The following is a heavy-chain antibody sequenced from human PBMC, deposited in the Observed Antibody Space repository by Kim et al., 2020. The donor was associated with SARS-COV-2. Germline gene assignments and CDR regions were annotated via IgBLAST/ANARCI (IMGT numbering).Heavy chain of an antibody. CDR2: LYNSGST. CDR3: ARGGVVDDYVWGSNLYTGYYFDY. D-gene: IGHD3-16*02. Sequence: SETLSLTCTVSGGSISSYSWSWIRQPPGKGLEWIGYLYNSGSTNYNPSLKSRLTISVDTSKNQFSLKLSSVTAADTAVCYCARGGVVDDYVWGSNLYTGYYFDYGGQGALVTVSS. CDR1: GGSISSYS. V-gene: IGHV4-59*01. J-gene: IGHJ4*02.